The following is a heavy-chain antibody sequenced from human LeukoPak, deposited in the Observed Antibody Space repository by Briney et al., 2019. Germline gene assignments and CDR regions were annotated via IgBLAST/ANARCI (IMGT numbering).Heavy chain of an antibody. D-gene: IGHD3-16*01. Sequence: GGSLRPSCAASGFTFSSYGMHWVRQAPGKGLEWVAVISYDGSNKYYADSVKGRFTISRDNSKNTLYLQMNSLRAEDTAVYYCAKDLGATPQDYWGQGTLVTVSS. J-gene: IGHJ4*02. V-gene: IGHV3-30*18. CDR1: GFTFSSYG. CDR3: AKDLGATPQDY. CDR2: ISYDGSNK.